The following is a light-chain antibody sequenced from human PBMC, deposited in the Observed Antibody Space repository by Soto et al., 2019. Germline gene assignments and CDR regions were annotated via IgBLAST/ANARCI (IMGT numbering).Light chain of an antibody. CDR1: SSNIGNNY. CDR3: GTWDSSLSVWL. Sequence: QSVLTQPPSVSAAPGQKVTISCSGSSSNIGNNYVSWYQQLPGTAPKLLIYENNKRPSGIPDRFSGSKSGTSATLGITGLQTGDEADYYCGTWDSSLSVWLFGGGTQLTVL. V-gene: IGLV1-51*02. J-gene: IGLJ3*02. CDR2: ENN.